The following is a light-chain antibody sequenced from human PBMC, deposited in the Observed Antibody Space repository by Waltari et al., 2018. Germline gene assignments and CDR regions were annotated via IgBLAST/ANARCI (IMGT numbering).Light chain of an antibody. V-gene: IGLV3-27*01. Sequence: SSELTQPSSVSVSPGQTATITCSGDVLAKKYARWFQQKSGQTPVWGIYRDTERASGIPERFSASSSGTTVTLTISGAQVDDEADYYCYSTSDNTQMFGGGTKLTVL. CDR1: VLAKKY. CDR3: YSTSDNTQM. J-gene: IGLJ3*02. CDR2: RDT.